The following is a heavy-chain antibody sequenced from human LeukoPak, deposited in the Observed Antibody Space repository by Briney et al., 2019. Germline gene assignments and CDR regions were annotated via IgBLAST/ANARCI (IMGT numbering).Heavy chain of an antibody. CDR1: GGSFSVYY. CDR2: INHSGST. D-gene: IGHD4-17*01. J-gene: IGHJ5*02. Sequence: SETLSLTCAVYGGSFSVYYWSWIRQPPGKGLEWIGEINHSGSTNYNPSLKSRVTISVDTSKNQFSLKLSSVTAADTAVYYCARDHGGDYAVNWFDPWGQGTLVTVSS. CDR3: ARDHGGDYAVNWFDP. V-gene: IGHV4-34*01.